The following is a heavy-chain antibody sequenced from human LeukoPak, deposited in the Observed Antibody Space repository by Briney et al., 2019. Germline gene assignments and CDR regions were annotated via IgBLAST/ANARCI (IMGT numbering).Heavy chain of an antibody. Sequence: ALVKVSCKASGYTFTGYYMHWARQAPGQGLEWMGWINPNSGGTNYAQKFQGRVTMTRDTSISTAYMELSRLRSDDTAVYYCAGGIAMVRGVPNYYYYYYMDVWGKGTTVTISS. CDR1: GYTFTGYY. D-gene: IGHD3-10*01. V-gene: IGHV1-2*02. CDR2: INPNSGGT. CDR3: AGGIAMVRGVPNYYYYYYMDV. J-gene: IGHJ6*03.